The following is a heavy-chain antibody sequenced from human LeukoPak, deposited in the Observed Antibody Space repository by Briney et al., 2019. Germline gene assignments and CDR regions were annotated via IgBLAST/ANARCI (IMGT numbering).Heavy chain of an antibody. J-gene: IGHJ3*02. Sequence: SETLSLTCTVSGGSISSSNWWSWVRQPPGKGLEWIGEIYHSGSTNYNPSLKSRVTISVDKSKNQFSLKLSSVTAADTAVYYCARDGAVAGTRLDAFDIWGQGTMVTVSS. D-gene: IGHD6-19*01. CDR3: ARDGAVAGTRLDAFDI. CDR2: IYHSGST. V-gene: IGHV4-4*02. CDR1: GGSISSSNW.